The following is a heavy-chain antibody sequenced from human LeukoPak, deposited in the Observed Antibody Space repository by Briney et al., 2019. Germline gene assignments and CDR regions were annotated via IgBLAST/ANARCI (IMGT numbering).Heavy chain of an antibody. J-gene: IGHJ4*02. CDR2: IYYSGST. D-gene: IGHD3-22*01. Sequence: SETLSLTCTVSGGSISSSSYYWGWIRQPPGKGLEWIGSIYYSGSTYYNPSLKSRVTISVDTSKNQFSLKLSSVTAADTAVYYCARPFSYYYDSSPGDWGQGTLVTVSS. CDR3: ARPFSYYYDSSPGD. CDR1: GGSISSSSYY. V-gene: IGHV4-39*07.